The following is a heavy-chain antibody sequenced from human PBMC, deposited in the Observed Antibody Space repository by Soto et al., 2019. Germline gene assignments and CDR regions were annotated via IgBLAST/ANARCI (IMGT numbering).Heavy chain of an antibody. J-gene: IGHJ3*02. D-gene: IGHD6-6*01. CDR1: GISLSTSGVG. CDR3: ARGLASLPVFAFDI. CDR2: IYWNDEK. V-gene: IGHV2-5*01. Sequence: QITLKGSGPTLVKPTQTLTLTCSLSGISLSTSGVGLGWIRQPPGKALEWLALIYWNDEKHYSPSLKSRLTITKDTSKNQAVLTMTNMDPVDTATYFCARGLASLPVFAFDIWGQGTMVTVSS.